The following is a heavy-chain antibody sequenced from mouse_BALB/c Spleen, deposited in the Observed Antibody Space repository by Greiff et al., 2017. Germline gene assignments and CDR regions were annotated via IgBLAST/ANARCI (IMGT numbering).Heavy chain of an antibody. D-gene: IGHD4-1*01. Sequence: QVQLKESGPGLVAPSQSLSITCTVSGFSLTSYDISWIRQPPGKGLEWLGVIWTGGGTNYNSAFMSRLSISKDNSTSQVFLKMNSLQTDDTAIYYCVRDLGLRAMDYWGQGTSVTVSS. CDR1: GFSLTSYD. CDR3: VRDLGLRAMDY. J-gene: IGHJ4*01. CDR2: IWTGGGT. V-gene: IGHV2-9-2*01.